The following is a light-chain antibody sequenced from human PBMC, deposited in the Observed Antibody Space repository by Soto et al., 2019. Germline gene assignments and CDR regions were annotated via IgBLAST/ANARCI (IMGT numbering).Light chain of an antibody. CDR3: QHYGSSRT. CDR1: QSVSNNC. Sequence: VLPQSSSPLSRYAGERATLSGKASQSVSNNCLAWSQQKPGQAPRLLIYGASNRATGILDRFGGSGSGTDFTLAMSRLAPEDSAVYGCQHYGSSRTFGQGTKVDIK. V-gene: IGKV3-20*01. CDR2: GAS. J-gene: IGKJ1*01.